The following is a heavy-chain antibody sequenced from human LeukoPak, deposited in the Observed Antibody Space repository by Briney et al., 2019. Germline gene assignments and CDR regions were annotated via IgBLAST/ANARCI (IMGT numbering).Heavy chain of an antibody. J-gene: IGHJ4*02. Sequence: PGGSLRLSCAASGFTFSSYWMTWVRQAPGKGLQWVANIHRDGSEKYYVDSVKGRFTISRDNANNSLYLQMKSLRTEDTAVYYCARYGAPNYWGQGTLVTAS. CDR2: IHRDGSEK. V-gene: IGHV3-7*04. D-gene: IGHD4-17*01. CDR3: ARYGAPNY. CDR1: GFTFSSYW.